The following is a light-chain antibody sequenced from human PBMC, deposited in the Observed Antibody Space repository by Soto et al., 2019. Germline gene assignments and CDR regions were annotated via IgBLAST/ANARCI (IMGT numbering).Light chain of an antibody. CDR1: QDIKDH. CDR2: VAS. V-gene: IGKV1-17*01. CDR3: LQHNSDPST. J-gene: IGKJ1*01. Sequence: DIQMTQSPSSLSASVGDRVTFTCRASQDIKDHLGWYQQKPGKAPKSLIYVASRLQSGVPPRFSGSGSGTELTLTMICLQPEDFETYFCLQHNSDPSTFGQGTKVEI.